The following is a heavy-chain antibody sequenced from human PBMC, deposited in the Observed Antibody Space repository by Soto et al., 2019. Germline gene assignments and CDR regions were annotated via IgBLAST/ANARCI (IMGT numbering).Heavy chain of an antibody. D-gene: IGHD1-1*01. CDR2: IWYDGSNK. Sequence: GGSLRLSCAASGFTFSSYGMHWVRQAPGKGLEWVAVIWYDGSNKYYADSVKGRFTISRDNSKNTLYLQMNSLRAEDTAVYYCARTWYNWNDVDDAFDIWGQGTMVTVSS. CDR3: ARTWYNWNDVDDAFDI. J-gene: IGHJ3*02. V-gene: IGHV3-33*01. CDR1: GFTFSSYG.